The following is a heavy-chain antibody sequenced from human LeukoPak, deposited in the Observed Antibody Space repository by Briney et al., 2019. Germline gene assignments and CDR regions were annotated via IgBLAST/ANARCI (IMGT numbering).Heavy chain of an antibody. J-gene: IGHJ4*02. Sequence: GGSLRFSCAASGFTVSSYAMSWVRQAPGKGLEWVSAISGSGGSTYYADSVKGRFTISRDNSKNTLYLQMNSLRAEDTAVYYCAKLPHYYDSWYWGQGTLVTVSS. CDR1: GFTVSSYA. V-gene: IGHV3-23*01. D-gene: IGHD3-22*01. CDR3: AKLPHYYDSWY. CDR2: ISGSGGST.